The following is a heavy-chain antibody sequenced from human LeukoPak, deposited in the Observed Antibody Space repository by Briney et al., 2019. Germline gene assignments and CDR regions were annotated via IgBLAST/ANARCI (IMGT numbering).Heavy chain of an antibody. D-gene: IGHD6-6*01. CDR3: ARSSIAARHSSGFDY. Sequence: PSETLSLTCAVYGGSFSGYYWSWIRQPPGKGLEWIGEINHSGSTNYNPSLKSRVTISVDTSKNQFSLKLSSVTAAGTAVYYCARSSIAARHSSGFDYWGQGTLVTVSS. CDR2: INHSGST. CDR1: GGSFSGYY. V-gene: IGHV4-34*01. J-gene: IGHJ4*02.